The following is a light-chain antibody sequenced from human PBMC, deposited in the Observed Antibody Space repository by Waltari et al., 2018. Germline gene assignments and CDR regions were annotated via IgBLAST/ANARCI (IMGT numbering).Light chain of an antibody. J-gene: IGKJ1*01. CDR3: QQYTNWPPRT. CDR1: QSVSIN. Sequence: EIVMTQSPATLSVSPGERATLSCRASQSVSINLAWYQQKPGQAPRLLIYGASNRATGIPSRFSGSGSETEFTRTISSLQSEDFAVYYCQQYTNWPPRTFGQGTKVEVK. CDR2: GAS. V-gene: IGKV3-15*01.